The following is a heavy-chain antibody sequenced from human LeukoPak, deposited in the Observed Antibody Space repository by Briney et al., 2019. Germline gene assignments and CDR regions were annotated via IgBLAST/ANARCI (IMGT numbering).Heavy chain of an antibody. Sequence: GGSLRLSCAASGYTFTSYYMHWVRQAPGQGLEWMGIINPSGGSTSYAQKFQGRVTMTRDMSTSTVYMELSSLRSEDTAVYYCARRYGGSYTLFDYWGQGTLVTVSS. CDR3: ARRYGGSYTLFDY. V-gene: IGHV1-46*01. D-gene: IGHD1-26*01. CDR2: INPSGGST. J-gene: IGHJ4*02. CDR1: GYTFTSYY.